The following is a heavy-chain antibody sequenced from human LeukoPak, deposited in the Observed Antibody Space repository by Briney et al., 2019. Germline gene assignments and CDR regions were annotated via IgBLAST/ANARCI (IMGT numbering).Heavy chain of an antibody. CDR3: ARANLYGLVGELLDHYYYYYYMDV. J-gene: IGHJ6*03. CDR2: ISAYNGNT. V-gene: IGHV1-18*01. D-gene: IGHD3-10*01. CDR1: GYTFTSYA. Sequence: GASVKVSCKASGYTFTSYAMHWVRQAPGQGLEWMGWISAYNGNTNYAQKLQGRVTMTTDTSTSTAYMELRSLRSDDTAVYYCARANLYGLVGELLDHYYYYYYMDVWGKGTTVTVSS.